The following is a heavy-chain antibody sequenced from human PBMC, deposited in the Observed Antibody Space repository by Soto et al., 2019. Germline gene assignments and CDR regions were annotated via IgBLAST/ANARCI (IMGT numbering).Heavy chain of an antibody. CDR3: ARVPEYSWNWWYFDY. Sequence: GASVKVSCKASGYTCTSYGISWVRQAPGQGLEWMGWISAYNGNTNYAQKLQGRVTMTTDTSTSTAYMELRSLRSDDTAVYYCARVPEYSWNWWYFDYWGQGTLVTVSS. D-gene: IGHD1-7*01. CDR2: ISAYNGNT. CDR1: GYTCTSYG. V-gene: IGHV1-18*04. J-gene: IGHJ4*02.